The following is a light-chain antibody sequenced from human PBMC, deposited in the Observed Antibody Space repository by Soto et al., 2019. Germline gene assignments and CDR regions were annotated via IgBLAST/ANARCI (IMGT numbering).Light chain of an antibody. CDR1: QSISNY. CDR2: DAS. V-gene: IGKV1-39*01. Sequence: DIQMTQSPSSLSASVGDRVTITCRASQSISNYLNWYQQKPGKAPNLLIYDASSLLSGVPSRFSGSGSGTDFTLTISSLQPEDFSIYYCQHSDSTPYTFGQGTKLEIK. J-gene: IGKJ2*01. CDR3: QHSDSTPYT.